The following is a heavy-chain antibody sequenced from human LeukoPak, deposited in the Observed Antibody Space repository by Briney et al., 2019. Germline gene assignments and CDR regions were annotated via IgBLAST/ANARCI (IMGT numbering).Heavy chain of an antibody. CDR1: GGSISSSSSY. CDR2: IYYSGRT. J-gene: IGHJ4*02. Sequence: SETLSLTCTVSGGSISSSSSYWGWIRQPPGKGLEWIGSIYYSGRTYYNPSLKSRVTISVDTSKNQFSLKLSSVTAADTAVYYCARAGYSSSWRFDYWGQGTLVTVSS. CDR3: ARAGYSSSWRFDY. V-gene: IGHV4-39*01. D-gene: IGHD6-13*01.